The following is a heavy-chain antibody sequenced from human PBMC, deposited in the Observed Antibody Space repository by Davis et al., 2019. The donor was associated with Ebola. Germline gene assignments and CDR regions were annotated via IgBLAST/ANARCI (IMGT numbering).Heavy chain of an antibody. CDR3: AKDRHPLATNKIYYFDY. CDR2: ISWNGGNV. CDR1: GFKFHDYA. V-gene: IGHV3-9*01. D-gene: IGHD2-8*01. Sequence: SLKISCAASGFKFHDYAMHWVRQIPGKGLEWVSRISWNGGNVGYADSVQGRFTISRDNAKNSLYLQMDSLRVEDTALYYCAKDRHPLATNKIYYFDYWGHGTLVTVSS. J-gene: IGHJ4*01.